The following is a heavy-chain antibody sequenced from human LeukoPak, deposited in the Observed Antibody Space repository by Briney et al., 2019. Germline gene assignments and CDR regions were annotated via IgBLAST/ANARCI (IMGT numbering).Heavy chain of an antibody. CDR1: GYTFTSYY. D-gene: IGHD3-22*01. V-gene: IGHV1-46*01. CDR2: INPSGGST. Sequence: ASVKVSCKASGYTFTSYYMHWVRQAPGQGLEWMGIINPSGGSTSYAQKFQGRVTMTRDTSTSTVYMELSSLRSEDTAVYYCARDCNYYDSSGYYHIDYWGQGTLVTVSS. J-gene: IGHJ4*02. CDR3: ARDCNYYDSSGYYHIDY.